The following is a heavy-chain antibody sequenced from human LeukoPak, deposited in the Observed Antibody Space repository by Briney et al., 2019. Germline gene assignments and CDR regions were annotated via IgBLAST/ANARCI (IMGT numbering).Heavy chain of an antibody. V-gene: IGHV3-11*04. D-gene: IGHD3-16*01. J-gene: IGHJ4*02. CDR1: GFSFSDSY. Sequence: GGSLRLSCVVSGFSFSDSYMTWIRQTPGKGLEWLAYISGSGSDIYYADSVKGRFTISRDNAKNSLYLQMNSLRAEDTAVYYCARTALFGGRLTTPGLDYWGQGTLVTVSS. CDR3: ARTALFGGRLTTPGLDY. CDR2: ISGSGSDI.